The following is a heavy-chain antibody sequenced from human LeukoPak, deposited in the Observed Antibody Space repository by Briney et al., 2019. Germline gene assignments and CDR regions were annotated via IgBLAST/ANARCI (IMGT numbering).Heavy chain of an antibody. CDR2: INPNSGGT. CDR1: GYTFTGYY. Sequence: GASVKVPCKASGYTFTGYYMHWVRQAPGQGLEWMGWINPNSGGTNYAQKFQGRVTMTRDTSISTAYMELSRLRSDDTAVYYCARGACRGTSCKGWFDPWGQGTLVTVSS. CDR3: ARGACRGTSCKGWFDP. J-gene: IGHJ5*02. V-gene: IGHV1-2*02. D-gene: IGHD2-2*01.